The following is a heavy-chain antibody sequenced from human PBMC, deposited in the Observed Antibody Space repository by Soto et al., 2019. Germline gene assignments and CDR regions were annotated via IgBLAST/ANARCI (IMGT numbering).Heavy chain of an antibody. V-gene: IGHV1-18*01. Sequence: GASVKVSCKASGYTFTSYGISWVRQAPGQGLEWMGWISAYNGNTNYAQKLQGRVTMTTDTSTSTAYMELRSLRSDDTAVYYCAGRGRDYYDSSGYLAPNDAFDIWGQGTMVTVSS. CDR2: ISAYNGNT. CDR1: GYTFTSYG. CDR3: AGRGRDYYDSSGYLAPNDAFDI. J-gene: IGHJ3*02. D-gene: IGHD3-22*01.